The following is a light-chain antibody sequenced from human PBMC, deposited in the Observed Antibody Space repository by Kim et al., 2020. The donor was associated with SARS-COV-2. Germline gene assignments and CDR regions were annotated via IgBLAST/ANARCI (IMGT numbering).Light chain of an antibody. CDR1: NSIVNY. Sequence: SPGEGTAPSCSAGNSIVNYLSWYHQKPGQAPPLLIYDAANSATTIPARFCGGGAGTAYTPLIISLVPQDYAVNYCNLQSSSRPITFGAGTKVDIK. CDR2: DAA. CDR3: NLQSSSRPIT. V-gene: IGKV3-11*01. J-gene: IGKJ3*01.